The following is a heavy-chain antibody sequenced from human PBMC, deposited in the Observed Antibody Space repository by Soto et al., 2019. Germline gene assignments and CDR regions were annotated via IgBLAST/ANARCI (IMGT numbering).Heavy chain of an antibody. CDR2: IYYSGST. D-gene: IGHD6-19*01. CDR3: ARTSSSGCYRPGVLFDY. CDR1: GGSISSGGYY. V-gene: IGHV4-31*03. Sequence: SETLSLSCTVSGGSISSGGYYWSWIRQHPGKGLEWIGYIYYSGSTYYNPSLKSRVTISVDTSKNQFSLKLSSVTAADTAVYYCARTSSSGCYRPGVLFDYRAQRTPVTGSS. J-gene: IGHJ4*02.